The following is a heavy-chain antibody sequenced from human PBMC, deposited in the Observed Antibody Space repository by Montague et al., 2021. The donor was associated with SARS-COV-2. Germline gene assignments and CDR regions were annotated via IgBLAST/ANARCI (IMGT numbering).Heavy chain of an antibody. J-gene: IGHJ4*02. CDR2: VSRTGIT. D-gene: IGHD6-19*01. V-gene: IGHV4-4*02. Sequence: SETLSLTCALSGDSVSSRKWWAWVRQSPMKGLEWIGEVSRTGITTFNPSLKSRVTTSLDVSKNLFSLNLTSVTAADTAIYYCPRGLTVAGTDYWGQGSLVTVSS. CDR1: GDSVSSRKW. CDR3: PRGLTVAGTDY.